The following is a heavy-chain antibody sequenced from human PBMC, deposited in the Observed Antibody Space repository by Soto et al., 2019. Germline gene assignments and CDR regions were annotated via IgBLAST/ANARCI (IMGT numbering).Heavy chain of an antibody. J-gene: IGHJ6*02. Sequence: ASVKVSCKASGYTFTSYGISWVRQATGQGLEWMGWISAYNGNTNYAQKLQGRVTMTTDTSTSTAYMELRSLRPDDTAVYYCERGRRGNFWSGYQNYYYGMDVWGQGTTVTVSS. CDR2: ISAYNGNT. CDR1: GYTFTSYG. D-gene: IGHD3-3*01. CDR3: ERGRRGNFWSGYQNYYYGMDV. V-gene: IGHV1-18*04.